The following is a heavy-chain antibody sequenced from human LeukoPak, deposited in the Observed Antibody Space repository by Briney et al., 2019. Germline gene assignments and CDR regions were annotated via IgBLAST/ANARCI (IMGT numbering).Heavy chain of an antibody. J-gene: IGHJ3*01. CDR1: GCSISNKF. D-gene: IGHD3-10*01. CDR2: IYTSVNT. V-gene: IGHV4-4*09. Sequence: PSETLSLTCTVSGCSISNKFWSWIRQPPGKGLEWIGYIYTSVNTNYNPFLMSRCTISLDPSKNHFSLMLRFVIAADTAVYYCARYSSYDSGNLAFDLWGQGTMVTVSS. CDR3: ARYSSYDSGNLAFDL.